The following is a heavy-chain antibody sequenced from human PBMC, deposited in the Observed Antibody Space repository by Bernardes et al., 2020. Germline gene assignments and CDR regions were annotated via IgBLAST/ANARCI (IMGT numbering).Heavy chain of an antibody. Sequence: SLRLSCAASGFTFSSYGMHWVRQAPGKGLEWVAVISYDGSNKYYADSVKGRFTISRDNSKNTLYLQMNSLRAEDTAVYYCAKGAYSFPGVLQHWGQGTLVTVSS. V-gene: IGHV3-30*18. J-gene: IGHJ1*01. CDR3: AKGAYSFPGVLQH. D-gene: IGHD5-18*01. CDR1: GFTFSSYG. CDR2: ISYDGSNK.